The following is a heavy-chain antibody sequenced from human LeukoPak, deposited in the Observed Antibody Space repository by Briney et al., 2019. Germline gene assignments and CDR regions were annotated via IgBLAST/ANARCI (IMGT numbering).Heavy chain of an antibody. CDR2: ISSSGSTI. D-gene: IGHD6-13*01. J-gene: IGHJ5*02. CDR3: AREKRAAAATRKYNWFDP. Sequence: GGSLRLSCAASGFTFSDYYMSWIRQAPGKGLEWVSYISSSGSTIYYADSVKGRFTISRDNAKNSLYLQMNSLRAEDTAVYYCAREKRAAAATRKYNWFDPWGQGTLVTVSS. V-gene: IGHV3-11*01. CDR1: GFTFSDYY.